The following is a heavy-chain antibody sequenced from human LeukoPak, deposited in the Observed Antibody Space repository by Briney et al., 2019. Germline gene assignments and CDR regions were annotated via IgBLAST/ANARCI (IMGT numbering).Heavy chain of an antibody. J-gene: IGHJ4*02. V-gene: IGHV4-59*01. CDR2: MYNSGST. CDR3: ARGIESCGDYGY. D-gene: IGHD4-17*01. Sequence: SETLSLTCTVSGGSISGSYWSWIRQPPGKGLEWIAYMYNSGSTNYNPSLKSRVTISIDTSKNQFSLKLSSLTAADTAIYYCARGIESCGDYGYWGQGILVTVSS. CDR1: GGSISGSY.